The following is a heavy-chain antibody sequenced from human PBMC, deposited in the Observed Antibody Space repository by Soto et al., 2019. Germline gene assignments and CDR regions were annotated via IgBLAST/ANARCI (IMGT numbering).Heavy chain of an antibody. CDR2: IWYDGSNK. CDR1: GFTFSSYG. CDR3: ARDLLFSVATIDEPNSYFDY. J-gene: IGHJ4*02. V-gene: IGHV3-33*01. D-gene: IGHD5-12*01. Sequence: QVQLVESGGGVVQPGRSLRLSCAASGFTFSSYGMHWVRQAPGKGLEWVAVIWYDGSNKYYADSVKGRFTISRDNSKNTLYLKMTSLRAEETAVYYCARDLLFSVATIDEPNSYFDYWGQGTLVTVSS.